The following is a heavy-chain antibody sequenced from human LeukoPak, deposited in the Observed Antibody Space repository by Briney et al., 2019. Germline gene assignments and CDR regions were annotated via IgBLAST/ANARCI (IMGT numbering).Heavy chain of an antibody. D-gene: IGHD6-13*01. CDR2: ISSSSSYI. CDR3: ARDREGSLYEGAFDI. V-gene: IGHV3-21*01. Sequence: PGGSLRLSCAASGFTFSSYSMNWVRQAPGKGLEWVSSISSSSSYIYYADSVKGRFTISRDNAKNSLYLQMNSLRAEDTAVYYCARDREGSLYEGAFDIWGQGTMVTVSS. J-gene: IGHJ3*02. CDR1: GFTFSSYS.